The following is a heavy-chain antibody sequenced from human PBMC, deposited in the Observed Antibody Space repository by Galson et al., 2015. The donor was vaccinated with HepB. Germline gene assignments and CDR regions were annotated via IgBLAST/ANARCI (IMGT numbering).Heavy chain of an antibody. J-gene: IGHJ4*02. Sequence: SVKVSCKASGYTFTGYYMHWVRQAPGQGLEWMGWINPNSGGTNYAQKFQGRVTMTRDTSISTAYMELSRLRSDDTAVYYCARSLVGWELLKGTRPLDYWGQGTLVTVSS. CDR1: GYTFTGYY. D-gene: IGHD1-26*01. CDR3: ARSLVGWELLKGTRPLDY. CDR2: INPNSGGT. V-gene: IGHV1-2*02.